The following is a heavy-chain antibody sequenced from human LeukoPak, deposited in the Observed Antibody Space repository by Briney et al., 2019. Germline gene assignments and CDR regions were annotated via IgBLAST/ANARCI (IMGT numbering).Heavy chain of an antibody. J-gene: IGHJ6*03. CDR2: INHSGST. CDR1: GGSFSGYY. V-gene: IGHV4-34*01. Sequence: PSETLSLTCAVYGGSFSGYYWSWIRQPPGKGLEWIGEINHSGSTNYNPSLKSRVTISVDTSKNQFSLKLSSVTAADTAVYYCARGAGYSGYDIYYYYMDVWGKGTTVTVSS. CDR3: ARGAGYSGYDIYYYYMDV. D-gene: IGHD5-12*01.